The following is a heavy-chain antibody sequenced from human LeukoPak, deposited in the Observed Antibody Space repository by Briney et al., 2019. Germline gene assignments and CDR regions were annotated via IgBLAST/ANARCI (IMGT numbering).Heavy chain of an antibody. Sequence: PSETLPLTLPVCGCSISRYYWSGFRQPPGKGLEWIGYIYYGGSTNYNPSLKSRVTISVDTSKNQFSLKLSSVTAADTAVYYCARAEYYDRSGYPYYYMDVCGKGTTVTVSS. CDR1: GCSISRYY. CDR3: ARAEYYDRSGYPYYYMDV. J-gene: IGHJ6*03. D-gene: IGHD3-22*01. V-gene: IGHV4-59*01. CDR2: IYYGGST.